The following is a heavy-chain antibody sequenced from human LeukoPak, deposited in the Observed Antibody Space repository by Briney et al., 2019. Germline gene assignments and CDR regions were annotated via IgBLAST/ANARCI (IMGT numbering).Heavy chain of an antibody. J-gene: IGHJ6*02. Sequence: ASVKVSCKASGYTFTSYYMHWVRQAPGQGLEWMGIVNPSGGSTSYAQKSQGRVTMTRDTSTSTVYMELSSLRSEDTAVYYCARETIVVVPAAHRSPYGMDVWGQGTTVTVSS. D-gene: IGHD2-2*01. CDR1: GYTFTSYY. CDR2: VNPSGGST. V-gene: IGHV1-46*01. CDR3: ARETIVVVPAAHRSPYGMDV.